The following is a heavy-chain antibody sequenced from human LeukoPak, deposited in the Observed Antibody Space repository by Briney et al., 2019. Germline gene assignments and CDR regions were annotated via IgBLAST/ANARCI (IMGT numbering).Heavy chain of an antibody. V-gene: IGHV3-23*01. CDR1: GFTFSSYA. J-gene: IGHJ4*02. D-gene: IGHD3-10*01. CDR3: AKDPELKRLLWFREKLSWFDY. CDR2: ISGSGGST. Sequence: GGSLRLSCAASGFTFSSYAMSWVRQAPGKGLEWVSAISGSGGSTYYADSVKGRFTISRDNSKNTLYLQMNSLRAEDTAVYYCAKDPELKRLLWFREKLSWFDYWGQGTLVTVSS.